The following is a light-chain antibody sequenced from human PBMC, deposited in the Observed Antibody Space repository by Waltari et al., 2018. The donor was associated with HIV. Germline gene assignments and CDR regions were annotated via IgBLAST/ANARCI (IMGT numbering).Light chain of an antibody. CDR2: DSH. V-gene: IGLV1-51*01. CDR3: GTWDNSLSVWV. CDR1: SANSGISY. Sequence: QSVLTQPPSLSAAPGTQVTIPSSGNSANSGISYVSWYQQRPGTAPKLLIYDSHKRPSGIPDRFSGSTSDTAATLAITGLQTGDEADYYCGTWDNSLSVWVFGGGTKLTVL. J-gene: IGLJ3*02.